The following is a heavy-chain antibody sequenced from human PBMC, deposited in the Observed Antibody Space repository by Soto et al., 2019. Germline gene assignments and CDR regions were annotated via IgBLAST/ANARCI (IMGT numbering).Heavy chain of an antibody. CDR1: GFTFSTYA. CDR2: IPTSGGNT. D-gene: IGHD2-8*01. CDR3: AGRYCTNGVCYTNYYDYIDV. Sequence: EVQLLESGGGLVQPGGSLRLSCAASGFTFSTYAMSWVRQDPGKGLEWVSTIPTSGGNTYYADSVQGRFTISRDNSKNTLYLQMNSLRASDTAVYYCAGRYCTNGVCYTNYYDYIDVWGKGTTVTVSS. J-gene: IGHJ6*03. V-gene: IGHV3-23*01.